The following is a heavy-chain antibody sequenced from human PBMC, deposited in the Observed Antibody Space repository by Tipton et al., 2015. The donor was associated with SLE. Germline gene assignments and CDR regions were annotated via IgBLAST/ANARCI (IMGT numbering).Heavy chain of an antibody. CDR3: ARSTLGRVKGGFGP. CDR2: ISYSGTT. J-gene: IGHJ5*02. D-gene: IGHD3-16*01. CDR1: GSSISSGYY. Sequence: GLVKPSETLSLTCTVSGSSISSGYYWGWVRQPPGKGLEWIGYISYSGTTYYNPSLRSRVLISIDTIKNQFSLKLNYVTAADTVVYYCARSTLGRVKGGFGPWGRGALVTVSS. V-gene: IGHV4-38-2*02.